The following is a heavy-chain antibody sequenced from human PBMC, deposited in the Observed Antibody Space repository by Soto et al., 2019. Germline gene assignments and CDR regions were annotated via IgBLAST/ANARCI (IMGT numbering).Heavy chain of an antibody. V-gene: IGHV4-39*01. Sequence: SETLSLTCTVSGGSISSSSYYWGWIRQPPGKGLEWIGSIYYSGSTYYNPSLKSRVTISVDTSKNQFSLKLSSVTAADTAVYYCAAFGGRPRYYYFGIDVRSQATTVT. CDR1: GGSISSSSYY. J-gene: IGHJ6*02. CDR2: IYYSGST. CDR3: AAFGGRPRYYYFGIDV. D-gene: IGHD3-10*01.